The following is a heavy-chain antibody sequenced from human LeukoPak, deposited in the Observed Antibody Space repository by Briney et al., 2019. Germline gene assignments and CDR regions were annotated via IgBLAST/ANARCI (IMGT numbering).Heavy chain of an antibody. Sequence: KPSETLSLTCAVYGGSFSGYYWSWIRQPPGKGLEWIGEINHSGSTNYNPSLKSRVTISVDTSKNQFPLKLSSVTAADTAVYYCARGRVRYYDILTGYRYYYYYMDVWGKGTTVTVSS. CDR2: INHSGST. CDR1: GGSFSGYY. V-gene: IGHV4-34*01. D-gene: IGHD3-9*01. J-gene: IGHJ6*03. CDR3: ARGRVRYYDILTGYRYYYYYMDV.